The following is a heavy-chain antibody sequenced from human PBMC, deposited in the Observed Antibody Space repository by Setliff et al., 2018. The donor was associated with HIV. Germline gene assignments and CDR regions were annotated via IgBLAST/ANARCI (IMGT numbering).Heavy chain of an antibody. CDR3: GGNGYYSIDY. V-gene: IGHV4-39*07. CDR2: IYHSGST. Sequence: PSETLSLTCTVSGGSITSSSNYWSWVRQSPGKGLEWIGEIYHSGSTHYNPSLQSRVTISVDKSKSQFSLKLNSVTAADTAVYYCGGNGYYSIDYWGQGTLVTVSS. J-gene: IGHJ4*02. CDR1: GGSITSSSNY. D-gene: IGHD3-22*01.